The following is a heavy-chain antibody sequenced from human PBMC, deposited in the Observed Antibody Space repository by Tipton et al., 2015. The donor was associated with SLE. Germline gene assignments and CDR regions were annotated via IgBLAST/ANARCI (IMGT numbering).Heavy chain of an antibody. CDR1: GFTFSYYS. CDR2: ISGSSTFI. Sequence: SLRLSCAASGFTFSYYSMNWVRQAPGKGLEWISSISGSSTFIYYADSVKGRFTISRDSSKNMLYLQMNSLRPEDTAVYFCARRITLDYWGQGTLVTVSS. CDR3: ARRITLDY. V-gene: IGHV3-21*01. J-gene: IGHJ4*02. D-gene: IGHD3-16*01.